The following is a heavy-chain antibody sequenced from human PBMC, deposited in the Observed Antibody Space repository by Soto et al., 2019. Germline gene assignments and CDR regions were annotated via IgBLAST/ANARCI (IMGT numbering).Heavy chain of an antibody. CDR3: ARGVVYCSSTSCPPGGDYYYGMDV. J-gene: IGHJ6*02. CDR1: GGTFSSYA. CDR2: IIPIFGTA. Sequence: SVKVSCKASGGTFSSYAISWVRQAPGQGLEWMGGIIPIFGTANYAQKFQGRVTITADESTSTAYMELSSLRSEDTAVYYCARGVVYCSSTSCPPGGDYYYGMDVWGQGPTVTVSS. D-gene: IGHD2-2*01. V-gene: IGHV1-69*13.